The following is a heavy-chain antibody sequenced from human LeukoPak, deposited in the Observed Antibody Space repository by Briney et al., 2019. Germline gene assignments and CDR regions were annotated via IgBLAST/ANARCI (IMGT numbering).Heavy chain of an antibody. CDR3: ARDSITTVRGVVLHYFGMDV. CDR2: TYYRSKWYD. CDR1: GDSVSSNSVA. Sequence: SQTLSLTCAISGDSVSSNSVAWSWIRQSPSRGLEWQVRTYYRSKWYDHYAVSVKSRISIKPDTSTNHFSLQLTSVTPEDTAVYYCARDSITTVRGVVLHYFGMDVWGQGTTVTVSS. V-gene: IGHV6-1*01. D-gene: IGHD3-10*02. J-gene: IGHJ6*02.